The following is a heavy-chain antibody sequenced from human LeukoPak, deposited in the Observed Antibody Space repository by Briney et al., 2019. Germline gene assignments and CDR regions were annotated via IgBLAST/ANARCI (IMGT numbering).Heavy chain of an antibody. CDR3: ARGRRITMIVVVITAHFDY. Sequence: SETLSLTCAVYGGSFSGYYWSWIRQPPGKGLEWIGEINHSGSTNYNPSLKSRVTISVDTSKNQFSLKLSPVTTADTAVYYCARGRRITMIVVVITAHFDYWGQGTLVTVSS. J-gene: IGHJ4*02. CDR1: GGSFSGYY. V-gene: IGHV4-34*01. D-gene: IGHD3-22*01. CDR2: INHSGST.